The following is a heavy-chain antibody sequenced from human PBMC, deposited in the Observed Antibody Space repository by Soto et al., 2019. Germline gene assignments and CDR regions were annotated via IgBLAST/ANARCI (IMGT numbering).Heavy chain of an antibody. J-gene: IGHJ5*02. CDR2: IYWNDDK. Sequence: ESGPTLVNPTQTLTLTCTFSGFSLSTSGVGVGWIRQPPGKALEWLALIYWNDDKRYSPSLKSRLTITKDTSKNQVVLTMTNMEPVDTATYYCAHSHDYDILTGYYGTNWFDPWGQGTLVTVSS. CDR3: AHSHDYDILTGYYGTNWFDP. V-gene: IGHV2-5*01. CDR1: GFSLSTSGVG. D-gene: IGHD3-9*01.